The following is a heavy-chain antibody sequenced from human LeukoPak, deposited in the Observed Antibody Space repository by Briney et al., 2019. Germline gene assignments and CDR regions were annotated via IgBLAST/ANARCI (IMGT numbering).Heavy chain of an antibody. V-gene: IGHV3-23*01. Sequence: GGSPRLSCAVSRFTFNTYWMSWVRQAPGKGLEWVSSISGSGDSTYYADSVKGRFTISGDNSKNTLYLQMNSLRAEDTAVYYCARSAYGSGSYYKYWGQGTLVTVSS. CDR2: ISGSGDST. CDR1: RFTFNTYW. J-gene: IGHJ4*02. CDR3: ARSAYGSGSYYKY. D-gene: IGHD3-10*01.